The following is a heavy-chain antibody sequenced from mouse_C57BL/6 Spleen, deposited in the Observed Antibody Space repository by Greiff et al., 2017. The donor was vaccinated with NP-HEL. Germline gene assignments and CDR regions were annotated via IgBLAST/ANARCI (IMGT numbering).Heavy chain of an antibody. CDR2: IDPSDSYT. CDR1: GYTFTSYW. D-gene: IGHD2-3*01. CDR3: APMITYAMDY. V-gene: IGHV1-69*01. Sequence: QVQLQQPGAELVMPGASVKLSCKASGYTFTSYWMHWVKQRPGQGLEWIGEIDPSDSYTNYNQKFKGKSTLTVDKSSSTAYMQLSSLTSEDSAVYYCAPMITYAMDYWGQGTSVTVSS. J-gene: IGHJ4*01.